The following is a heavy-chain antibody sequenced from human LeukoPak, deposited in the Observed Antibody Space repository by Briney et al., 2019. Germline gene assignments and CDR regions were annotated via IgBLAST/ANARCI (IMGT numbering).Heavy chain of an antibody. CDR2: INTDGSNT. CDR1: GFTFRNYG. D-gene: IGHD3-16*01. CDR3: APQLWDPPGP. Sequence: GGSLRLSCAASGFTFRNYGLSWVRQAPGKGLEWVSSINTDGSNTHYADSVKGRFFISRDNSRNTMYLQMSRLRVEDTAVYCCAPQLWDPPGPWGQGTLVIVSS. J-gene: IGHJ5*02. V-gene: IGHV3-23*03.